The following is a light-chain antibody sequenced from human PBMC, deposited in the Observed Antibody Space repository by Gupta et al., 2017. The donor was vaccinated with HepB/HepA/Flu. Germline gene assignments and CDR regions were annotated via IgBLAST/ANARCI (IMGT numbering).Light chain of an antibody. CDR2: AAS. V-gene: IGKV1-39*01. CDR3: QQSDSTLWT. CDR1: QSISSY. J-gene: IGKJ1*01. Sequence: DLPMTQSPSSLSASVGDRVTITCRASQSISSYLNWYQQKPGKAPKLLIYAASSLQSGVPSRFSGSGSGTDFTLTISRLQPEDFATYYCQQSDSTLWTFGQGTKVEIK.